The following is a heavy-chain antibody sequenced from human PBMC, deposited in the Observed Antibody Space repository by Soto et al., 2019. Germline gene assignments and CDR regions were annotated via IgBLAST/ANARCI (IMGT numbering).Heavy chain of an antibody. Sequence: PSQTLSLTCAISGDSVSSNRAAWNWIRQSPSRGLEWLGRTYNRSKWYDDYAVSVKGRITINPDTSKNQFSLHLNSVTPEDTAVYYCASEGAASTDYGGNIDYWGPGTLVTVSS. CDR3: ASEGAASTDYGGNIDY. CDR1: GDSVSSNRAA. D-gene: IGHD4-17*01. V-gene: IGHV6-1*01. J-gene: IGHJ4*02. CDR2: TYNRSKWYD.